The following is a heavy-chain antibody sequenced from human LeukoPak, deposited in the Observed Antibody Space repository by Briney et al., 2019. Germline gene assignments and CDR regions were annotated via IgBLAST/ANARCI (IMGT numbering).Heavy chain of an antibody. CDR3: ARVPPDYDILTGYLRGHYYYMDV. Sequence: PSETLSLTCTVSGGSISSYYWSWIRQPPGKGLEWIGYISYNGSTNYNPSLKSRVTISVGTFKNQFSLKLSSVTAADTAVYYCARVPPDYDILTGYLRGHYYYMDVWGKGTTVTVSS. J-gene: IGHJ6*03. V-gene: IGHV4-59*01. CDR1: GGSISSYY. D-gene: IGHD3-9*01. CDR2: ISYNGST.